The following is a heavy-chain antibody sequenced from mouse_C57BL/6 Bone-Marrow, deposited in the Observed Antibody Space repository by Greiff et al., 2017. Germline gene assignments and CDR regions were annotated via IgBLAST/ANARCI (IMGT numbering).Heavy chain of an antibody. CDR3: TTLVVSGAMDY. CDR1: GFNIKDDY. D-gene: IGHD2-12*01. CDR2: IDPENGDT. Sequence: QLQQSGAELVRPGASVKLSCTASGFNIKDDYMHWVKQRPEQGLEWIGWIDPENGDTEYASKFQGKATITADTSSNTAYLQLSSLTSEDTAVYYCTTLVVSGAMDYWGQGTSVTVSS. J-gene: IGHJ4*01. V-gene: IGHV14-4*01.